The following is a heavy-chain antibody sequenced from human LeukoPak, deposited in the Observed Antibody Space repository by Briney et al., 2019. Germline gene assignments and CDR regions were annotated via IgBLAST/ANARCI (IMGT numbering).Heavy chain of an antibody. CDR3: ARDSGYDSLDY. D-gene: IGHD5-12*01. V-gene: IGHV4-31*03. J-gene: IGHJ4*02. CDR2: IYYSGST. CDR1: GGSISSGGYS. Sequence: PSETLSLTCTVSGGSISSGGYSWSWIRQHPGKGLEWIGYIYYSGSTYYNPSLKSRVTISVDTSKNQFSLKLSSVTAADTAVYYCARDSGYDSLDYWGQGTLVTVSS.